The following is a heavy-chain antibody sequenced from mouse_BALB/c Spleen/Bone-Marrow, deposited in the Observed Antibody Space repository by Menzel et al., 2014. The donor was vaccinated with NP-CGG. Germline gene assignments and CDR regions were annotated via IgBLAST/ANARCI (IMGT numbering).Heavy chain of an antibody. V-gene: IGHV1-54*01. J-gene: IGHJ2*01. Sequence: VKVVESGAELVRPGTSVKVSCKASGYAFTNYLIEWVKQRPGQGLEWIGVIYPGSGGTNYNEKFRDKATLTADKSSSTAYMQLSSLTSDDSAVYFCARGTTVCYFDYWGQGTTLTVSS. CDR3: ARGTTVCYFDY. CDR1: GYAFTNYL. CDR2: IYPGSGGT. D-gene: IGHD1-1*01.